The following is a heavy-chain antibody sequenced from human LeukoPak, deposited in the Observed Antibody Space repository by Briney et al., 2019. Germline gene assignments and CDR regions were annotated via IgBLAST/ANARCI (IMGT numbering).Heavy chain of an antibody. CDR3: ARVKSVIFHYMDV. D-gene: IGHD3-3*02. V-gene: IGHV1-2*06. Sequence: ASVKVSCKASGYTFTGYFIHWVRQAPGQGLEWMGRINPNTGGTNYAQKFQGRVTMTRDTSITTAYMELSRLRSDDTAIYYCARVKSVIFHYMDVWGKGTTVTVSS. J-gene: IGHJ6*03. CDR2: INPNTGGT. CDR1: GYTFTGYF.